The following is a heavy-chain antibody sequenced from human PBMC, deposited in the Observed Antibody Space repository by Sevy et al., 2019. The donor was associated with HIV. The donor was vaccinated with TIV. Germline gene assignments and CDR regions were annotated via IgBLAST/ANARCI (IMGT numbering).Heavy chain of an antibody. J-gene: IGHJ4*02. Sequence: SETLSLNCSVSGGSVSGDCWSWIRQPPGKGLEWIGYFCHSGRTNYNPSLKSRITMSVDTSKNQFSLKLSSVTAADTAVYFCGRDYWGSVDYWCQGTLVTVSS. V-gene: IGHV4-59*02. CDR2: FCHSGRT. CDR3: GRDYWGSVDY. CDR1: GGSVSGDC. D-gene: IGHD7-27*01.